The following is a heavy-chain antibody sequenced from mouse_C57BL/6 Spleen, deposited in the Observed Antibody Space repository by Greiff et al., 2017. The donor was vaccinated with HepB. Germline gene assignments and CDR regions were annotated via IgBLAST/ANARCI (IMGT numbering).Heavy chain of an antibody. V-gene: IGHV1-80*01. CDR2: IYPGDGDT. Sequence: VQLQQSGAELVKPGASVKISCKASGYAFSSYWMNWVKQRPGKGLEWIGQIYPGDGDTNYNGKFKGKATLTADKSSSTAYMQLSSLTSEDSAVYVCARSYYGSSSFDYWGQGTTLTVSS. J-gene: IGHJ2*01. D-gene: IGHD1-1*01. CDR1: GYAFSSYW. CDR3: ARSYYGSSSFDY.